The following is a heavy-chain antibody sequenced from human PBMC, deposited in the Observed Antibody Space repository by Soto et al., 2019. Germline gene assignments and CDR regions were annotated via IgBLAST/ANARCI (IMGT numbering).Heavy chain of an antibody. V-gene: IGHV1-46*03. Sequence: ASVKVSCKASGYTFTSYYMHWVRQAPGQGLEWMGIINPSGGSTSYAQKFQGRVTMTRDTSTSTVYMELSSLRSEDTAVYYCARDYLAVAGTQYFQHWGQGTLVTVSS. D-gene: IGHD6-19*01. CDR3: ARDYLAVAGTQYFQH. CDR1: GYTFTSYY. CDR2: INPSGGST. J-gene: IGHJ1*01.